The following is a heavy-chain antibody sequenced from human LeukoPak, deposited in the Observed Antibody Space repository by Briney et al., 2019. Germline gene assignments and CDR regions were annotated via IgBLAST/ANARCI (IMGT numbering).Heavy chain of an antibody. V-gene: IGHV3-48*04. CDR3: ARDASVAAPYYFDY. CDR2: ISRSSSTI. J-gene: IGHJ4*02. CDR1: GFTFSTYR. Sequence: GGPLRLSCAASGFTFSTYRMNWVRQAPGKGLEWVSYISRSSSTIYYADPVKGRFTISRDNAKNSLYLQMNSLRAEDTAVYYCARDASVAAPYYFDYWGQGTLVTVSS. D-gene: IGHD6-19*01.